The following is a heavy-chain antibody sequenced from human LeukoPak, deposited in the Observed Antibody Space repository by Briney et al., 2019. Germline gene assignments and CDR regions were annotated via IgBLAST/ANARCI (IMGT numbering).Heavy chain of an antibody. V-gene: IGHV1-46*01. J-gene: IGHJ3*02. Sequence: ALVKVSCKASGYTFTNYYIHWVRQAPGQGLEWMGIINPSGGSTSYAQKFQGRVTMTRDMSTSTVYMELSSLRSEDTAVYYCARDWGYCSDGSCYRGAFDIWGQGTMVTVSS. CDR3: ARDWGYCSDGSCYRGAFDI. D-gene: IGHD2-15*01. CDR2: INPSGGST. CDR1: GYTFTNYY.